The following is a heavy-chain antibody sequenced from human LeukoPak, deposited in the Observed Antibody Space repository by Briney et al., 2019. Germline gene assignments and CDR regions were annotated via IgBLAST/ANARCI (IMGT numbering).Heavy chain of an antibody. CDR2: ISGSGGNT. J-gene: IGHJ4*02. V-gene: IGHV3-23*01. CDR3: AKVVSVYHFDY. CDR1: GFTFSSYG. D-gene: IGHD5/OR15-5a*01. Sequence: GGSLRLSCAASGFTFSSYGMSWVRRAAGKGPEWVSGISGSGGNTYYADSVKGRFTISRDNSQNTLYLQMNTLRSEDTAVYYCAKVVSVYHFDYWGQGTLVTVSS.